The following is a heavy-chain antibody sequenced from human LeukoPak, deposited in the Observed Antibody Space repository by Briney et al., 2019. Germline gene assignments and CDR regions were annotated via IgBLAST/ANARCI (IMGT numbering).Heavy chain of an antibody. Sequence: GGSLRLSCVVSAFTFSNYAMSWVRQAPGKGLEWVAVISYDGSNKYYSDSVKGRFTISRDNAKNSLYLQMNSLRAEDTAVYYCARSGRGVDSFYFYMDVWGKGTTVTVSS. CDR2: ISYDGSNK. CDR1: AFTFSNYA. J-gene: IGHJ6*03. V-gene: IGHV3-30*03. CDR3: ARSGRGVDSFYFYMDV. D-gene: IGHD3-10*01.